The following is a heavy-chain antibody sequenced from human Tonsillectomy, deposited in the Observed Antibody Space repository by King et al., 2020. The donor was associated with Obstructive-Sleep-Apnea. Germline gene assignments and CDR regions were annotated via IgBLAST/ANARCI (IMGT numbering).Heavy chain of an antibody. CDR1: GFTFSSYC. Sequence: VQLVESGGGLVQPGGSLRLSCAASGFTFSSYCMSWVRQAPGKGLEWGANIKQDGNGKYYVYSVKDRFSISRDNAKNSLYMQMNILRAADTAVYYCGRDTRLLWFGELFNYFDYWGQGTLVTVSS. D-gene: IGHD3-10*01. CDR2: IKQDGNGK. J-gene: IGHJ4*02. CDR3: GRDTRLLWFGELFNYFDY. V-gene: IGHV3-7*01.